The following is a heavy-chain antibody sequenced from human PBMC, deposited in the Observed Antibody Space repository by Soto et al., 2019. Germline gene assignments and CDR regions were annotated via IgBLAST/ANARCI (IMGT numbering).Heavy chain of an antibody. V-gene: IGHV4-59*03. D-gene: IGHD3-3*01. CDR2: IYDSGDA. CDR3: VSSRTAVFGDALDI. Sequence: SETLSLTCSVSGGSISSFFRNWIRQAPGKGLEWIGCIYDSGDANYNPSLKSRVTISLDTSKDQFSLKLNSMTAADTAVYYCVSSRTAVFGDALDIWALGTMVTVSS. CDR1: GGSISSFF. J-gene: IGHJ3*02.